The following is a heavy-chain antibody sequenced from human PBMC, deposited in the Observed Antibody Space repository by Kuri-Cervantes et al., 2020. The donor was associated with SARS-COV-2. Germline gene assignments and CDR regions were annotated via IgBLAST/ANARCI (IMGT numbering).Heavy chain of an antibody. CDR1: GFTFSSYA. Sequence: GESLKISCAASGFTFSSYAMHWVRQAPGKGLEWVAVISYDGSNKYYADSVKGRFTISRDNSKNTLYLQMSSLRSEDTAVYYCATTSLFYDSSGYGWFDPWGQGTLVTVSS. CDR3: ATTSLFYDSSGYGWFDP. J-gene: IGHJ5*02. CDR2: ISYDGSNK. V-gene: IGHV3-30-3*01. D-gene: IGHD3-22*01.